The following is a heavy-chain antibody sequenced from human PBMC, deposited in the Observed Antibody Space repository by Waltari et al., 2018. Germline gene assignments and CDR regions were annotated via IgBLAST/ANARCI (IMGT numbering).Heavy chain of an antibody. CDR3: ARHELGISQYYYNMYV. D-gene: IGHD7-27*01. J-gene: IGHJ6*03. CDR1: GGSFGGSG. V-gene: IGHV1-69*12. CDR2: IIPMFGIP. Sequence: VQLVQSGGEVKKPGSSVKVYCKASGGSFGGSGISWVRQAPGQGLEWMGVIIPMFGIPEYSQKFQDRLTITADESTNTAYMELSSLRSEDTAIYYCARHELGISQYYYNMYVWGRGTTVTISS.